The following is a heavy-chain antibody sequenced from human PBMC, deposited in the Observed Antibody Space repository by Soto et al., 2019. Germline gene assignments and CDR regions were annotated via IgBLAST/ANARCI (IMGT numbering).Heavy chain of an antibody. CDR2: IRSKAYGGTT. J-gene: IGHJ4*02. CDR3: TSRKRYFDWLFSFDY. CDR1: GFTFGDYA. V-gene: IGHV3-49*03. Sequence: GGSLRLSCTASGFTFGDYAMSWFRQAPGKGLEWVGFIRSKAYGGTTEYAASVKGRFTISRDDSKSIAYLQMNSLKTEDTAVYYCTSRKRYFDWLFSFDYWGQGTLVTVSS. D-gene: IGHD3-9*01.